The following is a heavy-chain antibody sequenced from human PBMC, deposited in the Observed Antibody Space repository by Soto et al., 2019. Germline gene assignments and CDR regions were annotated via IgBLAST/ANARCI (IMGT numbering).Heavy chain of an antibody. CDR2: ISAYNGNT. Sequence: QVQLVQSGAEVKKPGASVKVSCKASGYTFTSYGISWVRQAPGQGLEWMGWISAYNGNTNYAQKLRGRVXXTXDXXTSTAYMELRSLRSDDTAVYYCAIIAVAGAYGMDVWGQGTTVTVSS. J-gene: IGHJ6*02. D-gene: IGHD6-19*01. CDR3: AIIAVAGAYGMDV. V-gene: IGHV1-18*01. CDR1: GYTFTSYG.